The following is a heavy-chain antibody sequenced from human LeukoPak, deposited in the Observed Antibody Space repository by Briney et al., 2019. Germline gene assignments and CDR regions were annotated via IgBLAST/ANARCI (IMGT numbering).Heavy chain of an antibody. CDR1: RFTFNIYA. Sequence: GGSLRLSCAASRFTFNIYALHWVRQAPGKGLEWVAFIRYDGSNKYYADSVKGRFTISRDNSKNTLYLQMNSLRAEDTAVYYCAKDRRVSIAAAGSPIFDYWGQGTLVTVSS. CDR3: AKDRRVSIAAAGSPIFDY. D-gene: IGHD6-13*01. CDR2: IRYDGSNK. V-gene: IGHV3-30*02. J-gene: IGHJ4*02.